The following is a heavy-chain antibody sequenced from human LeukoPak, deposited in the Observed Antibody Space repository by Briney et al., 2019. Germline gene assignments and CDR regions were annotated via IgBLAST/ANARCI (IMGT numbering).Heavy chain of an antibody. D-gene: IGHD3-22*01. Sequence: GGSLRLSCAASGFTFDDYAMHWVRQAPGKGLEWVSGISWNSGSIGYADFVKGRFTISRDNAKNSLYLQMNSLRAEDTALYYCAKDYRYYYDSSGLFDYWGQGTLVTVSS. J-gene: IGHJ4*02. V-gene: IGHV3-9*01. CDR2: ISWNSGSI. CDR1: GFTFDDYA. CDR3: AKDYRYYYDSSGLFDY.